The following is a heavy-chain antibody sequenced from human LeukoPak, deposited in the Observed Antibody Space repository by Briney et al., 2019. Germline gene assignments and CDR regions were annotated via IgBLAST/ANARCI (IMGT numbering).Heavy chain of an antibody. CDR3: ARERSSGYNDAFDI. CDR2: INPSGGNT. D-gene: IGHD3-22*01. CDR1: GYTFTRYY. Sequence: ASVKVSCKASGYTFTRYYMHRVRQAPGQGLEWMGIINPSGGNTNYAQKFQGRVTMTRDMSTSTVYMELSSLRSEDTAVYYCARERSSGYNDAFDIWGQGTMVTVSS. V-gene: IGHV1-46*01. J-gene: IGHJ3*02.